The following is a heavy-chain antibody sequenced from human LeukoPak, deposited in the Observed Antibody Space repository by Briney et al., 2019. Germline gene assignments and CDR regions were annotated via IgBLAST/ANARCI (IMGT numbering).Heavy chain of an antibody. Sequence: GGSLRLSCAASGFTFSSYAMHWVRQAPGKGLEWVAVISYDGSNKYYADSVKGRFTISRDNSKNTLYLQMNSLRAEDTAVYYCALFYYDSSGSDYWGQGTLVTVSS. J-gene: IGHJ4*02. CDR2: ISYDGSNK. CDR1: GFTFSSYA. CDR3: ALFYYDSSGSDY. V-gene: IGHV3-30-3*01. D-gene: IGHD3-22*01.